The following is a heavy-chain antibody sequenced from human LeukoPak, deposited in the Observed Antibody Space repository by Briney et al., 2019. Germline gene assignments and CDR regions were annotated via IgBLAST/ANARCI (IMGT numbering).Heavy chain of an antibody. J-gene: IGHJ4*02. CDR2: ISAYNGNT. D-gene: IGHD6-6*01. CDR3: ARTRRDSSSDY. Sequence: GASVKVSCKASGYTFTSYYMHWVRQAPGQGLEWMGWISAYNGNTNYAQKLQGRVTMTTDTSTSTAYMELRSLRSDDTAVYYCARTRRDSSSDYWGQGTLVTVSS. CDR1: GYTFTSYY. V-gene: IGHV1-18*04.